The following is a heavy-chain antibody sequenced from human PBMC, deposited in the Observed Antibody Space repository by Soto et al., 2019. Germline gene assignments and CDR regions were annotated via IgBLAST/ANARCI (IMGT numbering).Heavy chain of an antibody. D-gene: IGHD6-19*01. CDR3: AREAGYSSGWPHFDY. CDR2: IIPIFGTA. Sequence: GASVKVSCKASGGTFSSYAISWVRQAPGQGLEWMGGIIPIFGTANYAQKFQGRVTITADESTSTAYMELSSLRSEDTAVYYCAREAGYSSGWPHFDYWGQGTLVTVSS. V-gene: IGHV1-69*13. CDR1: GGTFSSYA. J-gene: IGHJ4*02.